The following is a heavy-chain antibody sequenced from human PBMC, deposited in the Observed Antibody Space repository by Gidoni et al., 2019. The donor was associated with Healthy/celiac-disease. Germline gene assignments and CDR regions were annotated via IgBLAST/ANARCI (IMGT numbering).Heavy chain of an antibody. CDR2: GSNK. D-gene: IGHD3-10*01. J-gene: IGHJ4*02. CDR3: ARDHVTMVRGEGYFDY. V-gene: IGHV3-33*01. Sequence: GSNKYYADSVKGRFTISRDNSKNTLYLQMNSLRAEDTAVYYCARDHVTMVRGEGYFDYWGQGTLVTVSS.